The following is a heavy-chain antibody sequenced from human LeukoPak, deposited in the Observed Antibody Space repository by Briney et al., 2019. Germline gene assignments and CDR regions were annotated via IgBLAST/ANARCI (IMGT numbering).Heavy chain of an antibody. Sequence: AASVKVSCKASGYSFSIYGITWARQAPGQGLEYLGWISASDGTTNYAQKVQDRVTMNTDTSTSTAYVELRSLRSEDTAVYYCAKCGAAVNTHFSHWGQGTLVTVSS. CDR2: ISASDGTT. V-gene: IGHV1-18*01. CDR3: AKCGAAVNTHFSH. CDR1: GYSFSIYG. J-gene: IGHJ4*02. D-gene: IGHD4-17*01.